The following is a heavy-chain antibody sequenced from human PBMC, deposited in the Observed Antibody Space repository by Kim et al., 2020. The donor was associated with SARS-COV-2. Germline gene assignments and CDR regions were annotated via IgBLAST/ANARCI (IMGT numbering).Heavy chain of an antibody. V-gene: IGHV3-9*01. CDR1: GFTFGDYA. CDR3: AKAFPRSDSSSWYDLLEDWFDP. J-gene: IGHJ5*02. D-gene: IGHD6-13*01. Sequence: GGSLRLSCAASGFTFGDYAMHWVRQAPGKGLEWVSGISWNSGSIGYADSVKGRFTISRDNAKNSLYLQMNSLRAEDTALYYCAKAFPRSDSSSWYDLLEDWFDPWGQGTLVTVSS. CDR2: ISWNSGSI.